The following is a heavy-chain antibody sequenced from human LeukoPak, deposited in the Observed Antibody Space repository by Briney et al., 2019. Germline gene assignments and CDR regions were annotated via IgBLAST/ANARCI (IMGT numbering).Heavy chain of an antibody. D-gene: IGHD2-2*01. CDR2: IKQDGSEK. V-gene: IGHV3-7*01. CDR1: GFTFSSYW. J-gene: IGHJ6*03. Sequence: GGSLRLSCAASGFTFSSYWMSWVRQAPGEGLERVANIKQDGSEKYYVDSVKGRFAISRDNAKNSLYLQMNSLRAEDTAVYYCARDLSCSSTSCYPSSYYYYMDVWGKGTTVTVSS. CDR3: ARDLSCSSTSCYPSSYYYYMDV.